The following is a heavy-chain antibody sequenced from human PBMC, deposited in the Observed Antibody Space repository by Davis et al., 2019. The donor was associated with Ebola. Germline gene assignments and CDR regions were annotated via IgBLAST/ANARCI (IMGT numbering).Heavy chain of an antibody. CDR1: GFTFSGSA. CDR2: IRSKANSYAT. Sequence: GESLKIPCAASGFTFSGSAMHWVRQASGKGLEWVGRIRSKANSYATAYAASVKGRFTISRDDSKNTAYLQMNSLKTEDTAVYYCTSFIQDDDYWGQGTLVTVSS. J-gene: IGHJ4*02. D-gene: IGHD5-18*01. V-gene: IGHV3-73*01. CDR3: TSFIQDDDY.